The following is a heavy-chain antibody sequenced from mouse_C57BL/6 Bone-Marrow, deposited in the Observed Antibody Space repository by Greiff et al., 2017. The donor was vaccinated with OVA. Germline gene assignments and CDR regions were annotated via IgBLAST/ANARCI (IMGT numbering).Heavy chain of an antibody. Sequence: QVQLKQPGAELVRPGSSVKLSCKASGYTFTSYWMDWVKQRPGQGLEWIGNIYPSDSETHYNQKFKDKATLTVDKSSSTAYMQLSSLTSEDSAVYYCARHLAYYSDYWGPGTTLTVSS. V-gene: IGHV1-61*01. CDR1: GYTFTSYW. CDR3: ARHLAYYSDY. J-gene: IGHJ2*01. CDR2: IYPSDSET.